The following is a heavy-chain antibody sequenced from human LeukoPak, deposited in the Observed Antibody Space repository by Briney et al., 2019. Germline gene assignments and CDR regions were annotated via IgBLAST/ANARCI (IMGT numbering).Heavy chain of an antibody. CDR2: ITSGSAI. CDR3: ARENERSALDY. J-gene: IGHJ4*02. D-gene: IGHD1-1*01. CDR1: GFTYSSYE. V-gene: IGHV3-48*03. Sequence: PGGSLTLFCAASGFTYSSYEANWVRQAPGKGLEWVSYITSGSAIYYADSVKGRFTISRDNAKNSLYLQMNSLRAEDTAVYYCARENERSALDYWGQGTLVTVSS.